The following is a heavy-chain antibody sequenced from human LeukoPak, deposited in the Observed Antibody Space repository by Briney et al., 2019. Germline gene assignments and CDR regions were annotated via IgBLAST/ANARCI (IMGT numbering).Heavy chain of an antibody. V-gene: IGHV3-30*02. CDR1: GFTFSSYG. J-gene: IGHJ3*02. CDR3: AKEMATITLGDAFDI. D-gene: IGHD5-24*01. CDR2: IRYDGSNK. Sequence: GGSLRLSCAASGFTFSSYGMHWVRQAPGKGLEWVAFIRYDGSNKYYADSVKGRFTISRDNSKNTLYLQMNSLRAEDTAVYYCAKEMATITLGDAFDIWGQGTMVTVSS.